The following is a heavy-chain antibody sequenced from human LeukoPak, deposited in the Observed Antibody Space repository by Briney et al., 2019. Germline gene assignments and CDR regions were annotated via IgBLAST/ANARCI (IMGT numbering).Heavy chain of an antibody. V-gene: IGHV4-39*01. CDR1: GGSISSTTYY. J-gene: IGHJ4*02. Sequence: SETLSLTCTVSGGSISSTTYYWAWIRQPPGKGLEWIGSIYKTGSTNYSPSLKSRVLISVDTSSNQFSLKLSSVTAADTAVYFCAREVRGVIITPPYFDYWGQGTLVTVSS. CDR3: AREVRGVIITPPYFDY. CDR2: IYKTGST. D-gene: IGHD3-10*01.